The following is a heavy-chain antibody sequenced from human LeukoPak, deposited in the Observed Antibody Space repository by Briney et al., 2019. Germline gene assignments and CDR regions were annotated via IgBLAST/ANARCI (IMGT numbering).Heavy chain of an antibody. V-gene: IGHV1-8*01. D-gene: IGHD3-10*01. CDR2: MNPNSGNA. Sequence: ASVKVSCKASGYTSASYDINWVRQATGQGLEWMGWMNPNSGNAGYAQKFQGRVTMTRNTSISTAYMELSSLRSGDTAVYYCAGAPMITMVRGARRGWFDPWGQGTLVTVSS. CDR1: GYTSASYD. J-gene: IGHJ5*02. CDR3: AGAPMITMVRGARRGWFDP.